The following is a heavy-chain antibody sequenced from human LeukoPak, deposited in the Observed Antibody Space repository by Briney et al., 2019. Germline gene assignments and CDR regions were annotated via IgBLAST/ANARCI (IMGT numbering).Heavy chain of an antibody. V-gene: IGHV1-2*02. CDR2: IHPNSGGT. CDR1: GYTFTGYY. Sequence: GASVKVSCKASGYTFTGYYMHWVRQAPGQGLEWMGWIHPNSGGTHYAQKFQGRVSMTRDTSISTAYMDLSDLRSDDTAVYYCARGRNIEMTTMSGGSDYWGQGTLVTVSS. CDR3: ARGRNIEMTTMSGGSDY. J-gene: IGHJ4*02. D-gene: IGHD5-24*01.